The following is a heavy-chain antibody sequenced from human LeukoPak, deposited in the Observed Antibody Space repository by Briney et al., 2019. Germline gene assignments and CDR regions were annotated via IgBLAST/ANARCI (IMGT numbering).Heavy chain of an antibody. CDR2: INHSGST. Sequence: SETLSLTCAVYGGSFSSYSWSWIRQPPGKGLEWIGEINHSGSTNYNPSLKSRVTMSVDTSKNQFSLKVSSVTAADTAVYYCARQTRLYIRPLDYWGQGTLVTVSS. J-gene: IGHJ4*02. D-gene: IGHD2-2*02. V-gene: IGHV4-34*01. CDR3: ARQTRLYIRPLDY. CDR1: GGSFSSYS.